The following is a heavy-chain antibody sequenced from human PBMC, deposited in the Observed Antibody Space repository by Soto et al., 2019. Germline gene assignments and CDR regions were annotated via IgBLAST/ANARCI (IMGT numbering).Heavy chain of an antibody. J-gene: IGHJ4*02. D-gene: IGHD4-4*01. CDR3: ARDRPYSRFDY. Sequence: EVQLVESGGGLVQPGGSLRLSCAVSGFSLSSAWMTWIRQAPGKGLERVAIMNEDGSERYYVDSVKGRFTISRDNAKNAPFLQMNSLRVEDTAVYYCARDRPYSRFDYWGQGSLVTVSS. CDR1: GFSLSSAW. V-gene: IGHV3-7*03. CDR2: MNEDGSER.